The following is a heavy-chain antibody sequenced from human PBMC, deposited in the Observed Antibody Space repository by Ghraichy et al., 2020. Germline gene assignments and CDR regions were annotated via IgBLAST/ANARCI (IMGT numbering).Heavy chain of an antibody. Sequence: SVKVSCKASGGTFSSYAISWVRQAPGQGLEWMGGIIPIFGTANYAQKFQGRVTITADESTSTAYMELSSLRSEDTAVYYCARGSQGGSGWISFDYWGQGTLVTVSS. CDR2: IIPIFGTA. D-gene: IGHD6-19*01. J-gene: IGHJ4*02. CDR3: ARGSQGGSGWISFDY. CDR1: GGTFSSYA. V-gene: IGHV1-69*13.